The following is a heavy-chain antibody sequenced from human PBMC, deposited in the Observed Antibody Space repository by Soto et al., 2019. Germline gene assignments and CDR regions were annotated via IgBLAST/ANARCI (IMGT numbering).Heavy chain of an antibody. CDR3: TKGSEVARQELDY. CDR1: GFTFSSYA. J-gene: IGHJ4*02. Sequence: GGSLRLSCAASGFTFSSYAMHWVRQAPGKGLEWVAAISADGSDKYFSDSVKGRFTISRDNSKNTLFLQMNSLRVEDTAVYYCTKGSEVARQELDYWGQGTLVTVS. D-gene: IGHD3-3*01. V-gene: IGHV3-30*04. CDR2: ISADGSDK.